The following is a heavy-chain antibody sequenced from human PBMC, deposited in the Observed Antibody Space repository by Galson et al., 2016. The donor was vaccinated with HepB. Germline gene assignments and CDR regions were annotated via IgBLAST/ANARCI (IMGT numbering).Heavy chain of an antibody. D-gene: IGHD3-22*01. Sequence: SLRLSCAASGFVFGSYWLTWVRQAPGNGLEWVANIRQDGSEKSYVASVKGRFTVSRGNAKNSLYLHMNSLRAEDTAVYFCARFFYDTGGYRKLDYWGQGALVTVSA. CDR1: GFVFGSYW. CDR2: IRQDGSEK. CDR3: ARFFYDTGGYRKLDY. V-gene: IGHV3-7*04. J-gene: IGHJ4*02.